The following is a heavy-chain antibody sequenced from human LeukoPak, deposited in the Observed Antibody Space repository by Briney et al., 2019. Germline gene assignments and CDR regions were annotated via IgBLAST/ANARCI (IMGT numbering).Heavy chain of an antibody. V-gene: IGHV4-34*01. CDR2: INHSGTP. J-gene: IGHJ4*02. Sequence: PSETLSLTCSVSGESLTGYYWSWIRQPPGKGLEWIGEINHSGTPNYNPSLKSRVTVSVDTSNNQFSLKLTSVTATDTAVYYCARHRLLWFGGHFDYWGQGTLVTVSS. CDR3: ARHRLLWFGGHFDY. CDR1: GESLTGYY. D-gene: IGHD3-10*01.